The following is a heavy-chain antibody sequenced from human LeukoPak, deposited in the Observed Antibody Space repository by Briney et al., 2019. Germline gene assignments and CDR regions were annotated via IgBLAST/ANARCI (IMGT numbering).Heavy chain of an antibody. CDR1: GGSISSYC. CDR2: INHSGNT. J-gene: IGHJ4*02. D-gene: IGHD1-1*01. CDR3: ARRNGGFDY. V-gene: IGHV4-34*01. Sequence: SSETLSLTCTVSGGSISSYCWSWIRQPPGKGLEWIGEINHSGNTNYNPSLKSRVTISVDTSKNQFSLKLSSVTAADTAVYYCARRNGGFDYWGQGTLVTVSP.